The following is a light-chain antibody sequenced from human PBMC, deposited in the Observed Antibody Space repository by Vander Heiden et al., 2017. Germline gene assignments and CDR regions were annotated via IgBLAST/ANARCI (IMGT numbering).Light chain of an antibody. CDR2: ASS. J-gene: IGKJ1*01. CDR3: QQNYSTPQT. CDR1: QSISSY. V-gene: IGKV1-39*01. Sequence: DIQMTQSPSSLSASVGDRVAITCRASQSISSYLNWYQQKPGEAPQLLIYASSSLTGGVPSRFSGSGSRKDFTLTISSLQPEDFATYCCQQNYSTPQTFGQGTKVEIK.